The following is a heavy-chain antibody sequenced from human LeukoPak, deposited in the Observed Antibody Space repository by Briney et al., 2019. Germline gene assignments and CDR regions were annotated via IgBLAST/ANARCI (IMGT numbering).Heavy chain of an antibody. J-gene: IGHJ3*02. Sequence: PSETLSLTCAVSGYSISSGYYWGWIRQPPGKGLEWIGSIYHSGSTYYNPSLKSRVTISVDTSKNQFSLKLSSVTAADTAVYYCARRKDTELLGVYAFDIWGQGTMVTVSS. CDR1: GYSISSGYY. V-gene: IGHV4-38-2*01. CDR3: ARRKDTELLGVYAFDI. CDR2: IYHSGST. D-gene: IGHD1-14*01.